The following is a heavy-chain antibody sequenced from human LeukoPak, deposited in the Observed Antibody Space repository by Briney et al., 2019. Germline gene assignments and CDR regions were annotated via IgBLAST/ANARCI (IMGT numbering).Heavy chain of an antibody. D-gene: IGHD2-15*01. CDR3: ARGSDIVVVVAAYPQGDYFDY. J-gene: IGHJ4*02. V-gene: IGHV1-69*13. Sequence: GASVKVSCKASGGTFSSYAISWVRQAPGQGLEWMGGIIPIFHTTNCAQKFQGRVTITADGSTSTAYMELSSLRSDDTAVYYCARGSDIVVVVAAYPQGDYFDYWGQGTLVTVSS. CDR2: IIPIFHTT. CDR1: GGTFSSYA.